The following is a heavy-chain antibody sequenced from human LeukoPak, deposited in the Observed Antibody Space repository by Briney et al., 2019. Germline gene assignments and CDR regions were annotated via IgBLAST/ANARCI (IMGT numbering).Heavy chain of an antibody. D-gene: IGHD2-2*02. CDR3: ARVGYCSSTSCYTGYYYMDV. V-gene: IGHV4-59*01. CDR2: IYYSGST. Sequence: PSKTLSLTCTVSGGSISSYYWSWIRQPPGKGLEWIGYIYYSGSTNYNPSLKSRVTISVDTSKNQFSLKLSSVTAADTAVYYCARVGYCSSTSCYTGYYYMDVWGKGTTVTVSS. J-gene: IGHJ6*03. CDR1: GGSISSYY.